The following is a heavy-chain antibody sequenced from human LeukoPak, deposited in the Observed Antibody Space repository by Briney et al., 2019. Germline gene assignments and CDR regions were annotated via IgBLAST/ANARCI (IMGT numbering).Heavy chain of an antibody. CDR2: ISWNSGSI. CDR3: AKAGGYCSSTSCYNWFDP. D-gene: IGHD2-2*03. Sequence: GGSLRLSCAASGFTFDDYAMHWVRQAPGKGLEWVSGISWNSGSIGYADSVKGRFTISRDNAKNSLYLQMNSLGAEDTALYYCAKAGGYCSSTSCYNWFDPWGQGTLVTVSS. J-gene: IGHJ5*02. CDR1: GFTFDDYA. V-gene: IGHV3-9*01.